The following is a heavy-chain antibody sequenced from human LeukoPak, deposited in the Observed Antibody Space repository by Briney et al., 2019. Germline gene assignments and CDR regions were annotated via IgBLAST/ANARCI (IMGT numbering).Heavy chain of an antibody. J-gene: IGHJ4*02. Sequence: ASVKVSCKASGYTFTSYDINWVRQATGQGLEWMGWISAYNGNTNYAQKLQGRITMTTDTSTGTAYMELRSLKSDDTAVYYCARNAYGTSSENYFDFWGRGTLVTVSS. CDR3: ARNAYGTSSENYFDF. D-gene: IGHD6-6*01. CDR2: ISAYNGNT. V-gene: IGHV1-18*01. CDR1: GYTFTSYD.